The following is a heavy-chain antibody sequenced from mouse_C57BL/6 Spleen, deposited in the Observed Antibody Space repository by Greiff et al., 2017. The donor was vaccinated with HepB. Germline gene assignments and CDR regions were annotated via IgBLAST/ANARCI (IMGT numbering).Heavy chain of an antibody. CDR1: GFTFSSYG. Sequence: EVKVVESGGDLVKPGGSLKLSCAASGFTFSSYGMSWVRQTPDKRLEWVATISSGGSYTYYPDSVKGRFTISRDNAKNTLYLQMSSLKSEDTAMYYCARRPGSYAMDYWGQGTSVTVSS. CDR3: ARRPGSYAMDY. J-gene: IGHJ4*01. CDR2: ISSGGSYT. V-gene: IGHV5-6*02.